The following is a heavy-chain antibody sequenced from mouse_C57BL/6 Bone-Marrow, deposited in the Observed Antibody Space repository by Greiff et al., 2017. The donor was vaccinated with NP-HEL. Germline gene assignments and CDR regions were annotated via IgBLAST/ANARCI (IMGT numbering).Heavy chain of an antibody. V-gene: IGHV1-82*01. D-gene: IGHD1-1*01. CDR3: AHYYGSRRGYFDV. CDR2: IYPGDGDT. Sequence: VQLQQSGPELVKPGASVKISCKASGYAFSSSWMNWVKQRPGKGLEWIGRIYPGDGDTTYNGKFKGKAPLTADKSSSTAYMQLSILTSEAYAVDFCAHYYGSRRGYFDVWGTGTTVTVSS. CDR1: GYAFSSSW. J-gene: IGHJ1*03.